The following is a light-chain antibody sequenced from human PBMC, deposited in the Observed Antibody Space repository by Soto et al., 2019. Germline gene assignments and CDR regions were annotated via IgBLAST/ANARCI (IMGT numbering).Light chain of an antibody. CDR1: QRISSY. CDR2: AAS. CDR3: QQSYSTPLT. Sequence: DIQMTQSPSSLSASVGDRVTITCRASQRISSYLTWYQQKPGKAPELLIYAASSLQSGVPSRFRGSRSGTDFTLTISSLQPEDFATYYCQQSYSTPLTFGPGTKVDIE. J-gene: IGKJ3*01. V-gene: IGKV1-39*01.